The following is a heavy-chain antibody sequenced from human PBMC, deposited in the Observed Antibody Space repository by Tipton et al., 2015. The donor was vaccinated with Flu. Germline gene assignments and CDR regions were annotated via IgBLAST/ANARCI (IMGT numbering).Heavy chain of an antibody. Sequence: RSLRLSCAASGFTFGSYAMHWVRQAPGKGLEWVAIIWHDGSNKYYADSVKGRFTISRDNSNNTLYLQMNSLRADDTAVYYCAGVQGDYSSGWYHTFDIWGQGTMVTVSS. CDR1: GFTFGSYA. CDR3: AGVQGDYSSGWYHTFDI. D-gene: IGHD6-19*01. J-gene: IGHJ3*02. CDR2: IWHDGSNK. V-gene: IGHV3-33*01.